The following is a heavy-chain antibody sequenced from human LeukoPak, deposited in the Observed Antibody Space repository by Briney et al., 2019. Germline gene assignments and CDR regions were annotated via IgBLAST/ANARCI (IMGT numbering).Heavy chain of an antibody. CDR1: EFSVGSNY. Sequence: GGSLRLSCAASEFSVGSNYMTWVRQAPGKGLEWVSLIYSGGSTYYADSVKGRFTISRDNSKNTLYLQMNSLRAEDTAVYYCAKAGRDGYYLGGYWGQGTLVTVSS. CDR2: IYSGGST. CDR3: AKAGRDGYYLGGY. D-gene: IGHD5-24*01. J-gene: IGHJ4*02. V-gene: IGHV3-66*01.